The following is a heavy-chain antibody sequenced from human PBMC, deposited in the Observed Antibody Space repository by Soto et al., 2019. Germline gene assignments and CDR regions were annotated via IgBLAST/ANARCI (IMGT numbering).Heavy chain of an antibody. D-gene: IGHD3-22*01. CDR2: ISGSGGST. V-gene: IGHV3-23*01. CDR3: AKVNLPDRPPNSDY. J-gene: IGHJ4*02. Sequence: EVQLLESGGVLVQPGGSLRLSCAASGFTFSSYAMSWVRQAPGKGLEWVSAISGSGGSTYYADSVKGRFTISRDNSKNTLYLQMNSLRAEDPAVYYCAKVNLPDRPPNSDYWGQGTLVTVSS. CDR1: GFTFSSYA.